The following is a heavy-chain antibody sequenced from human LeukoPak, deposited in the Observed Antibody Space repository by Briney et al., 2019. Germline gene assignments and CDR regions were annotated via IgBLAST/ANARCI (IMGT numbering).Heavy chain of an antibody. D-gene: IGHD4-17*01. J-gene: IGHJ4*02. CDR2: ISSSSSYI. V-gene: IGHV3-21*01. CDR1: GFTFSSYS. CDR3: ARDDDYGDNEPFDS. Sequence: GGLLRLSCAASGFTFSSYSMNWFRQAPGKGLEWVSFISSSSSYIYYSDSVNDRLTISRDNAKNSLYLQMNSLRAEDTAVYYCARDDDYGDNEPFDSWGQGTLVTVSS.